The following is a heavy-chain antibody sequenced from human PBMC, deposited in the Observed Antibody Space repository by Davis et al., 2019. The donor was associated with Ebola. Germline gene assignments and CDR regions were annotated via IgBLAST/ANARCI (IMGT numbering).Heavy chain of an antibody. Sequence: MPSETLSLTCTVSGGSISSYYWSWIRQPPGKGLEWIGYIYYSGSTYYNPSLKSRVTISVDTSKNQFSLKLCSVTAADTAVYYCARGWGYCSGGSCPQFDYWGQGTLVTVSS. J-gene: IGHJ4*02. V-gene: IGHV4-59*12. CDR3: ARGWGYCSGGSCPQFDY. CDR2: IYYSGST. D-gene: IGHD2-15*01. CDR1: GGSISSYY.